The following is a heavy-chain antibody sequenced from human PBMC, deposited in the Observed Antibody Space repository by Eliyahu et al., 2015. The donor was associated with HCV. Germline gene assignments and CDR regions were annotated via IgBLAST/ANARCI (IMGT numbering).Heavy chain of an antibody. V-gene: IGHV1-2*02. J-gene: IGHJ4*02. CDR2: INPKSGGA. CDR1: GYTFTGYY. CDR3: ARGGGGISPPGAF. D-gene: IGHD3-16*01. Sequence: ASVKVSCKASGYTFTGYYIHWIRQAPGQGLEWMGWINPKSGGAKYAQKYQGRVTMTSDTSVTTVYMDLRNLRSDDTAMYYCARGGGGISPPGAFWGQGTLVSVSS.